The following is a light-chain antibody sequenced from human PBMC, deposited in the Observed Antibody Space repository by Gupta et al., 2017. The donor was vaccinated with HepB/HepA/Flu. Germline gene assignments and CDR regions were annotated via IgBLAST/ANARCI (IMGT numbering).Light chain of an antibody. CDR2: AAS. CDR3: QQCDSTPPM. J-gene: IGKJ1*01. V-gene: IGKV1-39*01. CDR1: QSIRSY. Sequence: DLQMTQSPSSLSASVGDRVTITCRASQSIRSYLDWYQQKPGKAPKLLIYAASSLQSGVPSRFSGSGSGTDFTLTISSLQAEDVAAYYCQQCDSTPPMFGQGTKVDIK.